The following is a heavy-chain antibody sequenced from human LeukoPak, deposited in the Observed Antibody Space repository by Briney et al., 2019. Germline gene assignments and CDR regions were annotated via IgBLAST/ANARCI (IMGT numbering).Heavy chain of an antibody. CDR3: ARRNHYFYYMDV. D-gene: IGHD1-14*01. CDR1: GGSISSFY. CDR2: IFPSWSA. J-gene: IGHJ6*03. Sequence: SETLSLTCTVSGGSISSFYWSWIRQSPAKGLEWIGYIFPSWSAFYNPSLESRVTISHDTSENQFSLRLSSVTAADTAVYYCARRNHYFYYMDVWGKGTTVTVSS. V-gene: IGHV4-4*09.